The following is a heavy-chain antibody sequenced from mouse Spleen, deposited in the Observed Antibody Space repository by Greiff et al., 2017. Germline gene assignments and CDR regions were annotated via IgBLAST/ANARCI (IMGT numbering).Heavy chain of an antibody. D-gene: IGHD1-1*01. J-gene: IGHJ4*01. CDR2: ISSGSSTI. Sequence: EVMLVESGGGLVKPGGSLKLSCAASGFTFSDYGMHWVRQAPEKGLEWVAYISSGSSTIYYADTVKGRFTISRDNAKNTLFLQMTSLRSEDTAMYYCARRYYYYDSTPYAMDYWGKGTSVTVSS. V-gene: IGHV5-17*01. CDR1: GFTFSDYG. CDR3: ARRYYYYDSTPYAMDY.